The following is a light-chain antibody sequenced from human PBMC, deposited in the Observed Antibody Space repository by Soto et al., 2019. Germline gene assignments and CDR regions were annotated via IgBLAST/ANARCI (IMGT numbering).Light chain of an antibody. CDR2: GAS. CDR3: QQYNNWPPRGT. CDR1: QSVSSN. J-gene: IGKJ1*01. Sequence: EIVMTQSPATLSVSPGERATLSCRASQSVSSNLAWYQQKPGQAPRLLIYGASTRATGIPARFSGSGSGTAFPLTLSSLQSEDFAVYDCQQYNNWPPRGTFGRGTMVEIK. V-gene: IGKV3-15*01.